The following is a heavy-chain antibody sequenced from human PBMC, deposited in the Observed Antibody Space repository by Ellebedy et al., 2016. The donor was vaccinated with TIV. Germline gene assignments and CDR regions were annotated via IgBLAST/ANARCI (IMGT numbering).Heavy chain of an antibody. CDR3: ARGEYRNWFDS. CDR2: LIPMYGKT. D-gene: IGHD3-10*01. V-gene: IGHV1-69*13. CDR1: GVTFSRYA. J-gene: IGHJ5*01. Sequence: AASVTVSCKASGVTFSRYAVSWVRQAPGQGLEWMGTLIPMYGKTHYAQKLQGRVTIAADESTNTAFMELSSLKSEDTAIYYCARGEYRNWFDSWGQGTLVTVSS.